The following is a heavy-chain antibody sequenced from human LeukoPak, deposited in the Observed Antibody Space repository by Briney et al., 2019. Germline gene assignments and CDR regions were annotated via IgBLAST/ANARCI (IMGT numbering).Heavy chain of an antibody. Sequence: SGTGAAMYYADSVKGRFTISRENAKNSLYLQMNSPRAEDTAVYYCAREGDLYDRRTSSQFDYWGQGTLVTVSS. D-gene: IGHD3-22*01. CDR3: AREGDLYDRRTSSQFDY. CDR2: SGTGAAM. V-gene: IGHV3-48*03. J-gene: IGHJ4*02.